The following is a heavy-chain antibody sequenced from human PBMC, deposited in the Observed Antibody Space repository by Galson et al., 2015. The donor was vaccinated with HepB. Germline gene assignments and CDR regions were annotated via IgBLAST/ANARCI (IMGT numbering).Heavy chain of an antibody. J-gene: IGHJ3*02. CDR2: IYYSGST. Sequence: TLSLTCTVSGGSISSSSYYWGWIRQPPGKGLEWIGSIYYSGSTYYNPSLKSRVTISVDTSKNQFSLKLSSVTAADTAVYYCARHERWPTGSDAFDIWGQGTMVTVSS. CDR1: GGSISSSSYY. V-gene: IGHV4-39*01. D-gene: IGHD5-24*01. CDR3: ARHERWPTGSDAFDI.